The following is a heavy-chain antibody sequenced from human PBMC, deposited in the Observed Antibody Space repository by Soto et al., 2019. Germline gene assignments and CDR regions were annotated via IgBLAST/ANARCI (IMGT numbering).Heavy chain of an antibody. CDR3: ARISQSDFWSGYYYFFDY. V-gene: IGHV1-18*01. D-gene: IGHD3-3*01. Sequence: ASVKVSCKASGYTFTDYGISWVRQAPGQGLQWMGWITAFNGNTKYAQQFQGRATMTTDTSTSTAYMELRSLESDDTAVYYCARISQSDFWSGYYYFFDYWGQGTQVTVSS. J-gene: IGHJ4*02. CDR2: ITAFNGNT. CDR1: GYTFTDYG.